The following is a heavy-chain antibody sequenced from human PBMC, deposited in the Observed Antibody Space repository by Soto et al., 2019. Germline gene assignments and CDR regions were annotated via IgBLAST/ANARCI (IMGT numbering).Heavy chain of an antibody. J-gene: IGHJ3*02. V-gene: IGHV4-59*01. Sequence: PSETLSLTCTVSGGSISIYYWSWIRQPPGKGLEWIGYIYYSGSTNYNPPLKSRVTISVDTSKNQFSLKLSSVTAADTAVYYCARDMRRVATITDDAFDIWGQGTMVTVSS. D-gene: IGHD5-12*01. CDR1: GGSISIYY. CDR2: IYYSGST. CDR3: ARDMRRVATITDDAFDI.